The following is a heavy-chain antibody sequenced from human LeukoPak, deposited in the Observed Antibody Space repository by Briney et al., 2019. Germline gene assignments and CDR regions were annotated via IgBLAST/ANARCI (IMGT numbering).Heavy chain of an antibody. J-gene: IGHJ4*02. CDR2: ISGSSNTI. CDR3: ASDSSGYYSRTGY. Sequence: ISGSSNTIYYADSVKGRFTISRDNAKNSLYLQMNSLRAEDTAVYYCASDSSGYYSRTGYWGQGTLVTVSS. V-gene: IGHV3-48*01. D-gene: IGHD3-22*01.